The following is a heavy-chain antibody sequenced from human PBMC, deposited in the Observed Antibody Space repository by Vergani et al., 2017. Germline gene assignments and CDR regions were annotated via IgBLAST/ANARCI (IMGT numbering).Heavy chain of an antibody. J-gene: IGHJ4*02. CDR1: GFTFTNFA. Sequence: EVQLLESGGNLVQPGGSLRLSCAASGFTFTNFAMTWVRQAPGEGLEWVSGISGSGGFTYYADSVKGRFTISRDNSKNTMFLQMNNLRAEDTAVYYCAKDNVPGYYDSSGYGYYWGQGTLVTVSS. V-gene: IGHV3-23*01. CDR3: AKDNVPGYYDSSGYGYY. CDR2: ISGSGGFT. D-gene: IGHD3-22*01.